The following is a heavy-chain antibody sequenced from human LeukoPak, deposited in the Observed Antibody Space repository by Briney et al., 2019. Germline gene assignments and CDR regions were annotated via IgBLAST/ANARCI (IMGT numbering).Heavy chain of an antibody. CDR1: GFIFSHYG. CDR2: IQNDASTR. CDR3: ARELPQIVGGGLDY. Sequence: GRSLRLSCTASGFIFSHYGMHWVRQAPGKGLEWVAVIQNDASTRNYVDSVKGRFTISRDNSENTVFLQMDSLRVEDTAVYYCARELPQIVGGGLDYGAKGPLVSFSS. V-gene: IGHV3-33*05. J-gene: IGHJ4*02. D-gene: IGHD2-21*01.